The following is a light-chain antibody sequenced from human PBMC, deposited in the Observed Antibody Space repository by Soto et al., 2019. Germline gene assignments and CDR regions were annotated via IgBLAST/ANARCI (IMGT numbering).Light chain of an antibody. Sequence: DIPMAQSPSSLSASIGDRITITCRTSQSISSHLNWYQHKPGRAPKLLIFGASTLQFGVPSRFSGSGSGTDFTLTISGLHPEDFATYYCQQSYGISRTFGQGTRLEVK. CDR1: QSISSH. CDR3: QQSYGISRT. CDR2: GAS. J-gene: IGKJ2*01. V-gene: IGKV1-39*01.